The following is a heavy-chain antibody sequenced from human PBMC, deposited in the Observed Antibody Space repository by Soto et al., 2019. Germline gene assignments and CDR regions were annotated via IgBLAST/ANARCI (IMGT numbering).Heavy chain of an antibody. V-gene: IGHV3-33*01. Sequence: HPGGSLRLSCAASGFTFSSYGMHWVRQAPGKGLEWVAVIWYDGSNKYYADSVKGRFTISRDNSKNTLYLQMNSLRAEDTAVYYCARAAYNSYFDYWGQGTLVTVSS. CDR2: IWYDGSNK. D-gene: IGHD3-22*01. CDR3: ARAAYNSYFDY. CDR1: GFTFSSYG. J-gene: IGHJ4*02.